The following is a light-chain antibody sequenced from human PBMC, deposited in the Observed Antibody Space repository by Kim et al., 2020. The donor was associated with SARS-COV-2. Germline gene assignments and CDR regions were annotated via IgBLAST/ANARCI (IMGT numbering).Light chain of an antibody. CDR3: SSYTSSIPYV. CDR1: SSDVGAYNY. V-gene: IGLV2-14*03. CDR2: DVS. J-gene: IGLJ1*01. Sequence: GQSIAISCTGTSSDVGAYNYVSWYQQHPGKAPKLMIYDVSNRPSGVSNRFSGSKSGNTASLTISGLQAEDEADYYCSSYTSSIPYVFGTGTKVTVL.